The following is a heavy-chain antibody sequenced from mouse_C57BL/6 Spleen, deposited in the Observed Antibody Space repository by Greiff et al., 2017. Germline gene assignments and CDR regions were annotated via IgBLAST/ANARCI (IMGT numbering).Heavy chain of an antibody. J-gene: IGHJ4*01. CDR2: IYPGDGDT. CDR1: GYAFSSSW. CDR3: ARNSNYADYAMDY. Sequence: VQLQQSGPELVKPGASVKISCKASGYAFSSSWMNWVKQRPGKGLEWIGRIYPGDGDTNYNGKFKGKATLTADKSSSTAYMQLSSLTSEDSAVYFCARNSNYADYAMDYWGQGTSVTVSS. D-gene: IGHD2-5*01. V-gene: IGHV1-82*01.